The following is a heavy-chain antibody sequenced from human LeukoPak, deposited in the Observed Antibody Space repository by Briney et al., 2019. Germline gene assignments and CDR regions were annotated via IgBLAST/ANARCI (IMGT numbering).Heavy chain of an antibody. CDR2: ISSSSSYI. J-gene: IGHJ4*02. V-gene: IGHV3-21*01. CDR3: ARDKRVGATLFDD. D-gene: IGHD1-26*01. CDR1: GFTLSSYS. Sequence: PGGSLRLSCAASGFTLSSYSMNWVRQAPGKGLEWVSCISSSSSYIYYADSVKGRFTISRDNAKKSLYLQMNSLRAEDTAVYYCARDKRVGATLFDDWGQGTLVTVSS.